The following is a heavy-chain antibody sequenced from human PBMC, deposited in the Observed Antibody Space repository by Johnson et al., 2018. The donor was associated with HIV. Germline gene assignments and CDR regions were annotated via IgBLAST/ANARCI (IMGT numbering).Heavy chain of an antibody. V-gene: IGHV3-NL1*01. J-gene: IGHJ3*02. CDR3: AKDSGSDLNACDI. Sequence: QVQLVESGGGVVQPGRSLRLSCAASGFTFSSYAMHWVRQAPGKGLEWVSVIYSGGSTYYADSVKGRFTISRDNSKNSLYLQLNSLRAEDTALYYCAKDSGSDLNACDIWGQGTMVTVSS. CDR1: GFTFSSYA. CDR2: IYSGGST. D-gene: IGHD1-26*01.